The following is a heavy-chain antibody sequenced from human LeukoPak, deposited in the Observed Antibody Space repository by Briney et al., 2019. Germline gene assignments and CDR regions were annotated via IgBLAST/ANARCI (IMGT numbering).Heavy chain of an antibody. D-gene: IGHD1-14*01. Sequence: SGGSLRLSCAASGFTFSSYAMSWVRQAPGKGLEWVSFISDSGASIYYADSALGRFTISRDNANNSLYLHMNSLRAEDTAIYYCARGITTTLSLDPWGQGTLVSVSS. CDR1: GFTFSSYA. V-gene: IGHV3-48*03. J-gene: IGHJ5*02. CDR2: ISDSGASI. CDR3: ARGITTTLSLDP.